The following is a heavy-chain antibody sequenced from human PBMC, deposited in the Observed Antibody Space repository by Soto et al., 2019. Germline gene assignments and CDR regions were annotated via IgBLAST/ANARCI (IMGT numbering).Heavy chain of an antibody. CDR1: GFTFSSDT. CDR3: AKSDGIGWFHYFQH. J-gene: IGHJ1*01. Sequence: EVQLLESGGGLVQPGGSLRLSCAASGFTFSSDTMSWVRQAPGKGLEWVSAISKTGDSTHYADSVKGRFTISRDTSTNTLYLQMNGLRAEDTAVYYCAKSDGIGWFHYFQHWGKGTLVTVSS. D-gene: IGHD6-19*01. V-gene: IGHV3-23*01. CDR2: ISKTGDST.